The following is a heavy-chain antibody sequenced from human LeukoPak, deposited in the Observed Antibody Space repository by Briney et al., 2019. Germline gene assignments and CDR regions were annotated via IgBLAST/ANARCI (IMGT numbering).Heavy chain of an antibody. V-gene: IGHV1-69*04. D-gene: IGHD5-12*01. CDR2: IIPILSIA. J-gene: IGHJ3*02. CDR3: ARVKGAKSGYDSAFDI. CDR1: GGTFSSYA. Sequence: SVKVSCKASGGTFSSYAISWVRQAPGQGLEWMGRIIPILSIANYAQKFQGRVTITADKSTSTAYMELSSLRSEDTAVYYCARVKGAKSGYDSAFDIWGQGTMVTVSS.